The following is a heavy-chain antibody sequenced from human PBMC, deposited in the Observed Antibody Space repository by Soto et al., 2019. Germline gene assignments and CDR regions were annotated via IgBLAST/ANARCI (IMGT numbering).Heavy chain of an antibody. CDR3: AKRGIVGATEFDS. D-gene: IGHD1-26*01. Sequence: GGSLRLSCVASGFTFSSYAMNWVRRAPGKGLEWVSTLTGSSDATYYADSVKGRFTISRDNSKNTLFLQMNSLRAEDTALHYCAKRGIVGATEFDSWGQGTLVTVSS. CDR2: LTGSSDAT. CDR1: GFTFSSYA. V-gene: IGHV3-23*01. J-gene: IGHJ4*02.